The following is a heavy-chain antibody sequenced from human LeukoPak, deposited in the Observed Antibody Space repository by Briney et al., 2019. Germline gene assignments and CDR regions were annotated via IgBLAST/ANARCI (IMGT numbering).Heavy chain of an antibody. J-gene: IGHJ4*02. D-gene: IGHD6-19*01. CDR2: IYYSGST. CDR1: GGSISSTNYY. Sequence: ETLSLTCSVSGGSISSTNYYWGWIRQPPGKGLEWIGSIYYSGSTYYNPSLKSRVTISVDTSKNQFSLKLSSVTAADTAVYHCARHLYGSGLHRIDYWGQGTLVTVSS. CDR3: ARHLYGSGLHRIDY. V-gene: IGHV4-39*01.